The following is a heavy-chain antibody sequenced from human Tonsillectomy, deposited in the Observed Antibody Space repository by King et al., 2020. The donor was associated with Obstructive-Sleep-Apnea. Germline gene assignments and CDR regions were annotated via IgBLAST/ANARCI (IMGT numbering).Heavy chain of an antibody. CDR3: ARLYSGYDLDY. CDR1: GGSISSYY. Sequence: QLQESGPGLVKPSETLSLTCTVSGGSISSYYWSWIRQPPGKGLEWVGYIYYGESTNYNPSLKSRVTISLDTSKNQFSLNLSSVTAADTAVYYCARLYSGYDLDYWGQGTLVTVSS. J-gene: IGHJ4*02. D-gene: IGHD5-12*01. V-gene: IGHV4-59*08. CDR2: IYYGEST.